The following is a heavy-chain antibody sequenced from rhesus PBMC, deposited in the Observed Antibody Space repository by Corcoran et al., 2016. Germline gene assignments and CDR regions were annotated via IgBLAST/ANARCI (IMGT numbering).Heavy chain of an antibody. CDR1: GYTFTDYY. CDR2: GDPEDVEA. J-gene: IGHJ4*01. Sequence: EVQLVQSGAEVKKPGASVKISCKASGYTFTDYYLHWVRQAPGKGRDGMGRGDPEDVEAKHANKVQDRVTSTADTSTDTAYMELRILRSEDTALYYCARFGAAADYWGQGVLVTVSS. D-gene: IGHD6-25*01. V-gene: IGHV1-111*02. CDR3: ARFGAAADY.